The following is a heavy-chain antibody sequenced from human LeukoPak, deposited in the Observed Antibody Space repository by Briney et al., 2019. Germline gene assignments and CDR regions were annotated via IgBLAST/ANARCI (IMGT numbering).Heavy chain of an antibody. D-gene: IGHD3-22*01. CDR2: ISSSGGTT. Sequence: GGSLRLSCAASGFAFNSYAMSWVRQAPGKGLEWVSAISSSGGTTYYADSVKGRFTISRDNSKNTLYLQMNSLRAEDTALYYCAKDRTCDGSGYDHSPFDYWGQGTLVTVSS. V-gene: IGHV3-23*01. CDR3: AKDRTCDGSGYDHSPFDY. CDR1: GFAFNSYA. J-gene: IGHJ4*02.